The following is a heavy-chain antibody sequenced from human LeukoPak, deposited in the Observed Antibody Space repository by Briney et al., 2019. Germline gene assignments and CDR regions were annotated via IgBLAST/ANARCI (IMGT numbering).Heavy chain of an antibody. V-gene: IGHV3-74*01. D-gene: IGHD7-27*01. CDR2: IHSDGRST. CDR1: GFTFSSYW. J-gene: IGHJ4*02. CDR3: ARGGGTGEFDY. Sequence: LTGGSLRLSCAASGFTFSSYWMSWVRQVPGKGLAWVSRIHSDGRSTIYADSVKDRFTISRDDAKNTLYLQMNTLRAEDTAVYYCARGGGTGEFDYWGQGTLVTVTS.